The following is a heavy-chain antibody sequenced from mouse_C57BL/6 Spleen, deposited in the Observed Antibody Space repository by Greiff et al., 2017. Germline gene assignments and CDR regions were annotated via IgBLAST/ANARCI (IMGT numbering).Heavy chain of an antibody. CDR2: IWTGGGT. J-gene: IGHJ3*01. Sequence: VTLQESGPGLVAPSQCLSISCTVSGFSLPSYAISWFRQPPGKGLEWLGVIWTGGGTNYNSALISRLSISKDNSKSQVFLKMNSLHTDDAAMYYCARSSSYGFAYWGQGTLVTVSA. CDR3: ARSSSYGFAY. CDR1: GFSLPSYA. D-gene: IGHD1-1*01. V-gene: IGHV2-9-1*01.